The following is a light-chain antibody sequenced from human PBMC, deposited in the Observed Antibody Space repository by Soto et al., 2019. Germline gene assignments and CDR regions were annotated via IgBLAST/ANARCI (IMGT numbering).Light chain of an antibody. CDR3: ATWDASLNGPV. J-gene: IGLJ2*01. Sequence: QAVVTQPPSASGTPGQRVTISCSGGSSNIGGYYVYWYQHVPGTAPKLLIYRNNQRPSGVPDRFSGSKSGTSASLAISGLRSEDETDYYCATWDASLNGPVFGGGTKLTVL. CDR2: RNN. V-gene: IGLV1-47*01. CDR1: SSNIGGYY.